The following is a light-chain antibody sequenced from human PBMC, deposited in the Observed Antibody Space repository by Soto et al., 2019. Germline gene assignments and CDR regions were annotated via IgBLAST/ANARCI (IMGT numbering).Light chain of an antibody. CDR2: EVN. J-gene: IGLJ3*02. CDR1: SSDVGGYNY. V-gene: IGLV2-14*01. Sequence: QSALTQPASVSGSPGQSITISCTGTSSDVGGYNYVSWYQQHPGKVPKLMIYEVNNRPSGVSDRFSGSKSGNTASLTISGLQAEDEADYYCSSYTSSSTQVLGGGTNVTVL. CDR3: SSYTSSSTQV.